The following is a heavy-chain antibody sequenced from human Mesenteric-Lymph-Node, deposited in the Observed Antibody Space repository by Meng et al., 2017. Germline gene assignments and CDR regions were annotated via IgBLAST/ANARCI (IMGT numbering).Heavy chain of an antibody. Sequence: GESLKISCAASGFTFSSHAMHWVRQVPGKGLVWVSRINIDGSSTTYADSVKGRFTISRENTKNTVFLQMNSLRVEDTAVYYCARALVAVAGTDYWGQGSRVTVSS. CDR3: ARALVAVAGTDY. CDR1: GFTFSSHA. V-gene: IGHV3-74*03. D-gene: IGHD6-19*01. CDR2: INIDGSST. J-gene: IGHJ4*02.